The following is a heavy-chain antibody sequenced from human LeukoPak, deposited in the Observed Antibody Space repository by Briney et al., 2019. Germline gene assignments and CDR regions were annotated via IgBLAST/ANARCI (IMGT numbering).Heavy chain of an antibody. J-gene: IGHJ3*02. D-gene: IGHD1-1*01. CDR3: ARGPQPGRSFDI. V-gene: IGHV3-23*01. Sequence: PGGSLRLSCAASGFTFSSYAMSWVRQAPGKGLEWVSAISGSGGSTYYADSVKGRFTISRDNSKNTLYLQMNGLRAEDTAVYYCARGPQPGRSFDIWGQGTMVTVSS. CDR1: GFTFSSYA. CDR2: ISGSGGST.